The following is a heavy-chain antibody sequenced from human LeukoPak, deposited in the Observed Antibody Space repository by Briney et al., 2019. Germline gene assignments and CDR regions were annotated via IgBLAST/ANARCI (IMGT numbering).Heavy chain of an antibody. CDR1: GYTFTGYY. CDR3: ARAPSVVTEDNWFDP. D-gene: IGHD2-21*02. J-gene: IGHJ5*02. CDR2: INPNSGGT. Sequence: ASVKVSCKAAGYTFTGYYMHWVRQARGQGLEWMGWINPNSGGTNYAQKFQGRVTITADKSTSTAYMELSSLRSEDTAVYYCARAPSVVTEDNWFDPWGQGTLVTVSS. V-gene: IGHV1-2*02.